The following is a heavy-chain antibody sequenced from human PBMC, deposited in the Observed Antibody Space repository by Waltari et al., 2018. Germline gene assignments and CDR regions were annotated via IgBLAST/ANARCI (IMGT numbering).Heavy chain of an antibody. CDR2: INHSGST. J-gene: IGHJ5*02. CDR1: GGGSFRGYY. V-gene: IGHV4-34*01. Sequence: QVQLQQWGAGLLKPSETLSLTCHVYGGGSFRGYYWNWTRQPPGKGLEWLGEINHSGSTNYNPSLKNRLTISLDTTKNQFSLKMRSVTAADTAVYYCARADRGRSGKYASPAWGPWGQGTLVTVSS. CDR3: ARADRGRSGKYASPAWGP. D-gene: IGHD1-26*01.